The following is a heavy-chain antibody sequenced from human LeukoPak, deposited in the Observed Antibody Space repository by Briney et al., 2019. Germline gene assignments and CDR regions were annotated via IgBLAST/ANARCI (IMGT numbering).Heavy chain of an antibody. J-gene: IGHJ4*02. Sequence: PSETLSLTCTVSGGSISSTSYYWSWIRQPAGKGLEWIGRIYYSGDTNYNPSLKSRVTISIDTSKNQVSLKLNSVTAADTAVYYCAGTAYLRYCSGGSCLGLDYWGQGTLVTVSS. V-gene: IGHV4-61*10. CDR2: IYYSGDT. CDR1: GGSISSTSYY. CDR3: AGTAYLRYCSGGSCLGLDY. D-gene: IGHD2-15*01.